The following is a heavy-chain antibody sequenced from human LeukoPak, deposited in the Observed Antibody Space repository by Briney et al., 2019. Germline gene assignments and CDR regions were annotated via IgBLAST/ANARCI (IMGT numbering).Heavy chain of an antibody. V-gene: IGHV3-23*01. Sequence: GGSLRLSCAASGFTFSSYTMSWVHQAPGKGLEWVSTISGSDSTTYYADSVKGRFTISRDNSKNTLYLQMNSLRAEDTAVYYCAKVLTGYKTDWGQGTLVTVSS. CDR3: AKVLTGYKTD. J-gene: IGHJ4*02. CDR2: ISGSDSTT. CDR1: GFTFSSYT. D-gene: IGHD5-24*01.